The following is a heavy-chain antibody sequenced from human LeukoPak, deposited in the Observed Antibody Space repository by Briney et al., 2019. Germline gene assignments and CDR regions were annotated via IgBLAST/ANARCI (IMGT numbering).Heavy chain of an antibody. J-gene: IGHJ3*02. Sequence: SETLSLTCTVSGGSISSYYWSWIRQPPGKGLEWIGYIYYSGSTNYNPSLKSRVTISVDTSENQFSLKLSSVTAADTAVYYCARSTRITMIVVADHDAFDIWGQGTMVTVSS. CDR1: GGSISSYY. D-gene: IGHD3-22*01. V-gene: IGHV4-59*01. CDR3: ARSTRITMIVVADHDAFDI. CDR2: IYYSGST.